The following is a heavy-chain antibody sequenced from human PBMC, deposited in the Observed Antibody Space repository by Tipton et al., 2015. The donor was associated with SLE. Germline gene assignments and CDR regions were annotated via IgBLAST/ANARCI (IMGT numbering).Heavy chain of an antibody. Sequence: SLRISCAASGITLNNARVRWLRQAPGKGLEWVGQIKEDGSETYYVGSVKGRFTISRDNVKNSLYLEMNRLRVEDSGVYYCAREQRTTRDYWDDYYYYLDVWGHGATVTVS. CDR3: AREQRTTRDYWDDYYYYLDV. CDR1: GITLNNAR. V-gene: IGHV3-7*01. D-gene: IGHD1-14*01. CDR2: IKEDGSET. J-gene: IGHJ6*02.